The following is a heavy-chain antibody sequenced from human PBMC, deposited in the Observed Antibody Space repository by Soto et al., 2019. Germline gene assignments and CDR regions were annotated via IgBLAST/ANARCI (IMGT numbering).Heavy chain of an antibody. CDR2: VDNDGSGT. V-gene: IGHV3-74*01. D-gene: IGHD3-10*01. CDR3: GSVFEH. CDR1: GFTFRDFW. J-gene: IGHJ4*02. Sequence: EVQLVESGGGLVQPGGSLRLSCAASGFTFRDFWIHWVRQVPGKGLMWVSRVDNDGSGTSYADSVKGRFTMSRDNAKNTVYLQMNRLRVDDTAVYYCGSVFEHWGQGIMVTVSS.